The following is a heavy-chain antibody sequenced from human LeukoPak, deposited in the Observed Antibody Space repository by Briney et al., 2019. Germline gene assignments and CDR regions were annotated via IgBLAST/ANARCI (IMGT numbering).Heavy chain of an antibody. Sequence: GGSLRLSCAASGFTFSSYGMHWVRQAPGKGLEWVAFIRYDGSNKYYVDSVKGRFTISRDNSKNTLYLQMNSLRAEDTAVYYCAKDAGYSSSWHDYWGQGTLVTVSS. J-gene: IGHJ4*02. D-gene: IGHD6-13*01. CDR3: AKDAGYSSSWHDY. CDR1: GFTFSSYG. V-gene: IGHV3-30*02. CDR2: IRYDGSNK.